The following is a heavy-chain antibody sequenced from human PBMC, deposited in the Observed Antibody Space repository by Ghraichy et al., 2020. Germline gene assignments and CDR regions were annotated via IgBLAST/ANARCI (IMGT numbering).Heavy chain of an antibody. CDR1: GFILDDYA. V-gene: IGHV3-9*01. Sequence: GGSLRLSCAASGFILDDYAMHWVRQVPGKGLEWVSGISWNSGTIVYADSVKGRFTISRDNAKNSLYLQLNSLRPDDTALYYCAKGIGITVTSSLDYWGQGTLVTVSS. J-gene: IGHJ4*02. D-gene: IGHD4-17*01. CDR2: ISWNSGTI. CDR3: AKGIGITVTSSLDY.